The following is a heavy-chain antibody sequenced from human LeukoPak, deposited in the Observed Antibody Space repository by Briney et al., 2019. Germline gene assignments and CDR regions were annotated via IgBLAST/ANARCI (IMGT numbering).Heavy chain of an antibody. D-gene: IGHD3-16*01. CDR3: AREWGNIDY. J-gene: IGHJ4*02. CDR1: GFTFNSYE. Sequence: GGSLRLSCAASGFTFNSYEMNWVGQAPGKGLEGVSYISSGGSTKYYADSVKGRFTISRDNAKNSLYLQMNSLRAEDTAVYYCAREWGNIDYWGQGTLVTVSS. CDR2: ISSGGSTK. V-gene: IGHV3-48*03.